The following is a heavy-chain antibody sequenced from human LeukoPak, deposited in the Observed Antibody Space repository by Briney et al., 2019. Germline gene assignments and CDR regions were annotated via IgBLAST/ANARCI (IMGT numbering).Heavy chain of an antibody. CDR1: GFTLGMYA. D-gene: IGHD2-8*01. J-gene: IGHJ4*02. CDR3: AKNAAGIVLMIYAPLDS. Sequence: GGSLRLSCAASGFTLGMYAMSWVRQAPGKGLEWVSTLSGSGGSTYYADSVKGRFTISGDESKNTLSLQMNSLRPEDTAVYYCAKNAAGIVLMIYAPLDSWGQGTLVTVSS. V-gene: IGHV3-23*01. CDR2: LSGSGGST.